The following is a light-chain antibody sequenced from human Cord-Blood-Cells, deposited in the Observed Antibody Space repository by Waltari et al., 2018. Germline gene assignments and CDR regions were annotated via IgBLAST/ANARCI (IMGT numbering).Light chain of an antibody. V-gene: IGKV3-15*01. CDR3: QQYNNWPYT. Sequence: EIVMTQSPATLSVSPVERVTLSCRASQSVSSNLAWYQQKPGQAPRLLIYGASTRATGIPARFSGSGSGTEFTLTISSLQSEDFAVYYCQQYNNWPYTFGQGTKLEIK. CDR1: QSVSSN. CDR2: GAS. J-gene: IGKJ2*01.